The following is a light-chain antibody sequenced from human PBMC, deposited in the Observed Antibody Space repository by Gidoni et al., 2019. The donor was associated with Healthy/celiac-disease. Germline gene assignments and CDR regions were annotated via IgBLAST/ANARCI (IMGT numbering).Light chain of an antibody. CDR3: SSYAGSNNLV. J-gene: IGLJ2*01. V-gene: IGLV2-8*01. CDR2: EVS. Sequence: QSALTHPHPASASPDQSVTISCTGTRRDVGGYNYVYWYQQHPGKAPKLMIYEVSKRPSGVPDRFSGSKSGNTASLTVSGLQAEDEADYYCSSYAGSNNLVFGGGTKLTVL. CDR1: RRDVGGYNY.